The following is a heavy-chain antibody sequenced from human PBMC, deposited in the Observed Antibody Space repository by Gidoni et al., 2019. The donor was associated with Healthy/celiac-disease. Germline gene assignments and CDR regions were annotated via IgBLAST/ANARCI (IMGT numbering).Heavy chain of an antibody. V-gene: IGHV4-34*01. CDR1: GGSFSGYY. Sequence: QVQLQQWGAGLLKPSETLSLTCAVYGGSFSGYYWSWIRQPPGKGLEWIGEINHSGSTNYNPSLKSRVTISVDTSKNQFSLKLSSVTAADTAVYYCARQYPYYDYVWGSYRPRHDAFDIWGQGTMVTVSS. CDR2: INHSGST. J-gene: IGHJ3*02. CDR3: ARQYPYYDYVWGSYRPRHDAFDI. D-gene: IGHD3-16*02.